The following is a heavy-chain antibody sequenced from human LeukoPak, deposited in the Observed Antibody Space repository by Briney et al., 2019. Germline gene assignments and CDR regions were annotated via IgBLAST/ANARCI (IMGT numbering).Heavy chain of an antibody. Sequence: SQTPSLTCVVSGDSVCSKNVAWNWIRPSQSRGLMWLGRPFYRITWYADYLEAMEGRITISQDTSKDQYSLHLNSVTPDDTAVYYCARDFGTTGWHTFDYWGQGTLVTVSS. J-gene: IGHJ4*02. D-gene: IGHD6-19*01. CDR2: PFYRITWYA. CDR3: ARDFGTTGWHTFDY. V-gene: IGHV6-1*01. CDR1: GDSVCSKNVA.